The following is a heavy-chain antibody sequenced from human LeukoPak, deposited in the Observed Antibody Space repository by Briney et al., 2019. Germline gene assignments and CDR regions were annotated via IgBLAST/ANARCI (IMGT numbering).Heavy chain of an antibody. CDR1: GFTFSSYG. Sequence: GGSLRLSCAASGFTFSSYGMHWVRQAPGKGLEWVAVIWYDGSNKYYADSVKGRFTISRDNSKNTLYLQMNSLRAEDTAVCYCARGMGRGAGTHDAFDIWGQGTMVTVSS. D-gene: IGHD3-10*01. CDR3: ARGMGRGAGTHDAFDI. CDR2: IWYDGSNK. V-gene: IGHV3-33*01. J-gene: IGHJ3*02.